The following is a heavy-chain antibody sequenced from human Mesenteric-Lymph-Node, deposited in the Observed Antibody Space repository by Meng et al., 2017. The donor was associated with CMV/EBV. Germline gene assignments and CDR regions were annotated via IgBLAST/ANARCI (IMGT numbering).Heavy chain of an antibody. CDR1: GFTFSSYA. V-gene: IGHV3-30-3*01. CDR2: ISYDGSNK. CDR3: ARDLAAAGGMDV. D-gene: IGHD6-13*01. J-gene: IGHJ6*02. Sequence: GESLKISCAASGFTFSSYAMHWVRQAPGKGLEWVAVISYDGSNKYYADSVKGRFTISRDNSKNTLYLQMNSLRAEDTAVYYCARDLAAAGGMDVWGQGTTVTVSS.